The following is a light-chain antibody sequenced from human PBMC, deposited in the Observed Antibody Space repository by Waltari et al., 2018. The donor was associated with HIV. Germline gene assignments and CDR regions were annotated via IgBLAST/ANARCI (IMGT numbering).Light chain of an antibody. Sequence: QSALTQPPSASGSPGQSVTISCTGTSSDVGAYDYVPWYQQYPDKAPKLMIYEVDKRPSGVPDRFSGSKSGNTASLTVSGLQAEDEADYYCSSYAGNNNLVFGTGTKVTVL. CDR1: SSDVGAYDY. J-gene: IGLJ1*01. CDR3: SSYAGNNNLV. V-gene: IGLV2-8*01. CDR2: EVD.